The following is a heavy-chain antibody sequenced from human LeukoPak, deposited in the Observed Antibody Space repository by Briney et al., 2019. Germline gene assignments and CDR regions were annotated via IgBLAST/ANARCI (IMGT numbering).Heavy chain of an antibody. CDR2: MNPNSGNT. CDR1: GYTFTSYD. J-gene: IGHJ4*02. CDR3: ARGLGSDGATVFDY. D-gene: IGHD4-17*01. V-gene: IGHV1-8*01. Sequence: GASVKVSCKASGYTFTSYDINWVRQATGQGLEWMGWMNPNSGNTGYAQKFQGRVTMTRNTSISTAYMELSSLRSEDTAVYYCARGLGSDGATVFDYWGQRTLVTVSS.